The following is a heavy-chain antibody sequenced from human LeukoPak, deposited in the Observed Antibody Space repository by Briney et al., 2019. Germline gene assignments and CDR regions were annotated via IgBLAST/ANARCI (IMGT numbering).Heavy chain of an antibody. CDR1: GGSISSYY. CDR2: IYYSGST. CDR3: ARLPGFRGYSYGETWSAFDI. J-gene: IGHJ3*02. D-gene: IGHD5-18*01. Sequence: SETLSLTCTVSGGSISSYYWSWIRQPPGKGLEWIGYIYYSGSTNYNPSLKSRVTISVDTSKNQFSLKLSSVTAAVTAVYYCARLPGFRGYSYGETWSAFDIWGQGTMVTVSS. V-gene: IGHV4-59*01.